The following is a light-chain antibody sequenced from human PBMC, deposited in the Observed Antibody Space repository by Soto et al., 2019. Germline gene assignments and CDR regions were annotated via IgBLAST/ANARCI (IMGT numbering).Light chain of an antibody. V-gene: IGKV3-20*01. Sequence: EIVLPQSPGTLSLSPGEIATLSCRASQSVSSSYLSWYQQKPGQAPRILIYGESSRATGIPARLSGSGSGTDLNLTISRLEPEDFAVYYCQQYGSSRVTFGQGTRLEIK. CDR1: QSVSSSY. CDR3: QQYGSSRVT. CDR2: GES. J-gene: IGKJ5*01.